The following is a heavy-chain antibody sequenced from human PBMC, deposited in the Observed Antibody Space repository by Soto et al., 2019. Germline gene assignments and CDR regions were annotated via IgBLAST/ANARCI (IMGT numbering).Heavy chain of an antibody. V-gene: IGHV3-30-3*01. J-gene: IGHJ4*02. CDR3: ARGRYQLLWGDY. D-gene: IGHD2-2*01. CDR1: GFTFSSYV. Sequence: QVQLVESGGDVVQPGRSLRLSCAASGFTFSSYVMHWVRQAPGKGLEWVAVISSDGSNGAYADSVKGRFTISRDNSKNTLYLQINSLRAEDTAVYYCARGRYQLLWGDYWGQGTLVTVSS. CDR2: ISSDGSNG.